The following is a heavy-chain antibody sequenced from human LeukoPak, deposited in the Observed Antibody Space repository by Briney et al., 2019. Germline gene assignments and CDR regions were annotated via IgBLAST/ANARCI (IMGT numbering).Heavy chain of an antibody. D-gene: IGHD2-8*01. CDR1: GGSISSSSYY. Sequence: SETLSLTCTVSGGSISSSSYYWGWIRQPPGKGLEWIGSIYYSGSTYYNPSLKSRVTISVDTSKNQFSLKLSSVTAADTAVYYCARHGRTKPFDYWGQGTLVTVSS. CDR2: IYYSGST. V-gene: IGHV4-39*01. CDR3: ARHGRTKPFDY. J-gene: IGHJ4*02.